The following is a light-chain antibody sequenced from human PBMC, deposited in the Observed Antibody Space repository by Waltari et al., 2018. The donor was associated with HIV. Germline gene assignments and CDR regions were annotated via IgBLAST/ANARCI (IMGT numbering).Light chain of an antibody. CDR1: SSNIANNY. CDR3: GSWDGSLSGYV. J-gene: IGLJ1*01. Sequence: QSVLTQPPSVSAAPGQKVTISCSGRSSNIANNYVSWYQQVPGTVPKLLIDNDNKRPSGIPDRFSGSKSGTSATLGITGLQTGDEADYYCGSWDGSLSGYVFGPGTRVTVL. CDR2: NDN. V-gene: IGLV1-51*01.